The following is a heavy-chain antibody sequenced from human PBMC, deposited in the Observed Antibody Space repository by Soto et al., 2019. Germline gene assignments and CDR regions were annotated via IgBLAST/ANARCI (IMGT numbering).Heavy chain of an antibody. Sequence: EVQLVESGGDLVQPGGSLRLSCAASGFTVSSNYMSWVRQAPGKGLEWVSVIYRDGITYYADSVKGRVIISRDSSENTLYLKMNGLRVEDTAVYFCARVDGAGSKRGYFDKWGQGTLVTVSS. CDR3: ARVDGAGSKRGYFDK. J-gene: IGHJ4*02. CDR2: IYRDGIT. V-gene: IGHV3-66*01. D-gene: IGHD6-19*01. CDR1: GFTVSSNY.